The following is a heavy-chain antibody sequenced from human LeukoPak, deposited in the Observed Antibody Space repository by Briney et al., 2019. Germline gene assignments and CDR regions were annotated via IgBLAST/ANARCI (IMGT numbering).Heavy chain of an antibody. D-gene: IGHD6-19*01. V-gene: IGHV3-48*01. CDR2: ISSSGTTT. CDR3: ARNPSGWQGGY. CDR1: GFIFSSYS. J-gene: IGHJ4*02. Sequence: GGSLRLSYSATGFIFSSYSITCVRPAPGNVLHSISYISSSGTTTYYADSVKGRFTISRDNAKKSLYLQMKSLRAEDTAVYYCARNPSGWQGGYWGQGTLVTVSS.